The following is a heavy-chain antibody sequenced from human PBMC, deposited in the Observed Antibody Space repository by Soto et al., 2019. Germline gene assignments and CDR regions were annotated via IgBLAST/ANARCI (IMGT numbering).Heavy chain of an antibody. Sequence: QVQLVQSGAEVKKPGSSVKVSCKASGGTFSSYAISWVRQAPGQGLEWMGGLIPIFGTANYAQKFQGRVTITADQSTSTAYMELSSLRSEDTAVYHCARLLFYYYDSSSKPSDDYWGQGTLVTVSS. D-gene: IGHD3-22*01. CDR1: GGTFSSYA. CDR3: ARLLFYYYDSSSKPSDDY. CDR2: LIPIFGTA. J-gene: IGHJ4*02. V-gene: IGHV1-69*01.